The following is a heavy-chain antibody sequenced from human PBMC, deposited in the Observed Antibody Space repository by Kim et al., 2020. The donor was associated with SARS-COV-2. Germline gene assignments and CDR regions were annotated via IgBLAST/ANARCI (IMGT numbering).Heavy chain of an antibody. D-gene: IGHD5-18*01. CDR1: GFTFSSYW. Sequence: GGSLRLSCAASGFTFSSYWMSWVRQAPGKGLEWVANIKQDGSEKYYVDSVKGRFTISRDNAKNSLYLQMNSLRAEDTAVYYCARAGDTAHYYFDYWGQGTLVTVSS. V-gene: IGHV3-7*03. CDR3: ARAGDTAHYYFDY. J-gene: IGHJ4*02. CDR2: IKQDGSEK.